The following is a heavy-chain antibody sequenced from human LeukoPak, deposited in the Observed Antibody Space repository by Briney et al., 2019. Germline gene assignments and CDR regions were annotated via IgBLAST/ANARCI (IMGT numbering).Heavy chain of an antibody. J-gene: IGHJ4*02. Sequence: PSETLSLTCTVSGGSISSSGYYWGWIRQPPGKGLEWIGSIYYSGGNYYNPSLNSRVTISVDTSKTQFSLRLSSVTAADTAVYYCARGPYYFDSWGPGTLVTVSS. CDR3: ARGPYYFDS. CDR1: GGSISSSGYY. CDR2: IYYSGGN. V-gene: IGHV4-39*07.